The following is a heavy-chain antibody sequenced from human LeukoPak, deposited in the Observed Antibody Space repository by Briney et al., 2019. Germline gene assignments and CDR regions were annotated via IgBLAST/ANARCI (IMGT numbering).Heavy chain of an antibody. V-gene: IGHV4-4*02. CDR1: GGSISSSNW. CDR2: IYHSGST. D-gene: IGHD3-10*01. CDR3: AREYGSGIKYFDY. J-gene: IGHJ4*02. Sequence: PSETLSLTCAVSGGSISSSNWWSWVRQPPGKGLEWIGEIYHSGSTNYNPSLKSRVTISVDKSKNQFSLKLSSVTAADTAVYYCAREYGSGIKYFDYWGQGTLVTVSS.